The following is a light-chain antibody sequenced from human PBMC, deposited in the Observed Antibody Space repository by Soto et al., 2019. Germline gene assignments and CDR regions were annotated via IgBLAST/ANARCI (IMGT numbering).Light chain of an antibody. CDR1: SSDVGGYNY. CDR3: SSYTSSSAPLYV. CDR2: DVS. J-gene: IGLJ1*01. Sequence: QSVLTQPASVSGSPEQSITISCTGTSSDVGGYNYVSWYQQHPGKAPKLMIYDVSNRPSGVSNRFSGSKSGNTASLTISGLQAEDEADYYCSSYTSSSAPLYVFGTGTQLTVL. V-gene: IGLV2-14*01.